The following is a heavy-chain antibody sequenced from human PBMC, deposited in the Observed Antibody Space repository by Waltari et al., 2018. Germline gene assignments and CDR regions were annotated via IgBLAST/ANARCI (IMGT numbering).Heavy chain of an antibody. J-gene: IGHJ4*02. V-gene: IGHV1-2*02. Sequence: QVQLVQSGAEVKKPGASVKVSCKASGYTFTGYYMHWVRQAPGQGLEWMGWINPTSGGTNYAQKFQGRVTMTRDTSISTAYMELSRLRSDDTAVYYCARAEQLAKFDYWGQGTLVTVSS. CDR1: GYTFTGYY. D-gene: IGHD6-6*01. CDR3: ARAEQLAKFDY. CDR2: INPTSGGT.